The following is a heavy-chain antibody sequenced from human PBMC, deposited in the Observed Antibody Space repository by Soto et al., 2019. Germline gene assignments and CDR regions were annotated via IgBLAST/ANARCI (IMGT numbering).Heavy chain of an antibody. CDR3: ARANYFLDP. CDR1: GGSINNYY. V-gene: IGHV4-59*01. CDR2: IYYSGST. J-gene: IGHJ5*02. Sequence: PSETLSLTCTVSGGSINNYYWSWIRQPPGKGLEWIGYIYYSGSTHYNPSLKSRVTMSVDTSKNQFSLKLTSMTAADTAVYYCARANYFLDPWGQGTLVTVSS. D-gene: IGHD3-10*01.